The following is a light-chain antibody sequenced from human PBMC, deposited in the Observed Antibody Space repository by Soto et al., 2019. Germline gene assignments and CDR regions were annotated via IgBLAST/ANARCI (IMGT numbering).Light chain of an antibody. CDR1: QSVSNNY. CDR2: GAS. J-gene: IGKJ5*01. CDR3: QQRYNWPIT. Sequence: EIVLTQSPVTLSLSPGEIATLSCRASQSVSNNYLAWYQQKPGQAPRLLIYGASNRATGIPARFSGSGSGTDFTLTISSPEPEDFSVYYCQQRYNWPITFGQGTRLEIK. V-gene: IGKV3-11*01.